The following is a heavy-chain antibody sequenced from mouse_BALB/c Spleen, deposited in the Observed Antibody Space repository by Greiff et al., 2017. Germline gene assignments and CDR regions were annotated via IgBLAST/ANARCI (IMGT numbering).Heavy chain of an antibody. V-gene: IGHV1S81*02. J-gene: IGHJ2*01. CDR1: GYTFTSYW. CDR2: INPSNGRT. Sequence: QVQLQQPGAELVKPGASVKLSCKASGYTFTSYWMHWVKQRPGQGLEWIGEINPSNGRTNYNEKFKSKATLTVDKSSSTAYMQLSSLTSEDSAVYYCARGGNYGFDYWGQGTTLTVSS. D-gene: IGHD1-1*01. CDR3: ARGGNYGFDY.